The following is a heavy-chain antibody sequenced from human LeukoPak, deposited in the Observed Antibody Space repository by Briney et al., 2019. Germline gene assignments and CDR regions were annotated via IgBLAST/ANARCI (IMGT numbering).Heavy chain of an antibody. Sequence: SQTLSLTCTVSGGSISSGDYYWSWIRQPPGKGLEWIGYIYHSGSTYYNPSLKSRVTISVDTSKNQFSLKLSSVTAADTAVYYCARGPLYCSSTSCYTNAFDIWGQGTMVTVSS. J-gene: IGHJ3*02. CDR3: ARGPLYCSSTSCYTNAFDI. V-gene: IGHV4-30-2*01. CDR2: IYHSGST. D-gene: IGHD2-2*02. CDR1: GGSISSGDYY.